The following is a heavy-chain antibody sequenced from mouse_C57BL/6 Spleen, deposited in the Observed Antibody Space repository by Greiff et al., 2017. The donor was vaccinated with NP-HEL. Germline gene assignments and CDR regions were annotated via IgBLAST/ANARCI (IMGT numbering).Heavy chain of an antibody. V-gene: IGHV5-12*01. J-gene: IGHJ1*03. CDR1: GFTFSDYY. Sequence: DVMLVESGGGLVQPGGSLKLSCAASGFTFSDYYMYWVRQTPEKRLEWVAYISNGGGSTYYPDTVKGRFTISRDNAKNTLYLQMSRLKSEDTAMYYCARWLLGDFDVWGTGTTVTVSS. CDR2: ISNGGGST. D-gene: IGHD2-3*01. CDR3: ARWLLGDFDV.